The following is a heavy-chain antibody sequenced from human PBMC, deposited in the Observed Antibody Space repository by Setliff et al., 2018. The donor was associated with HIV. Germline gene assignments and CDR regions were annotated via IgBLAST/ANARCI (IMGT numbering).Heavy chain of an antibody. CDR3: ARKEKGGSFDI. CDR2: YYNGGT. V-gene: IGHV4-59*11. J-gene: IGHJ3*02. CDR1: GASINSHY. Sequence: PETLSLTCTVSGASINSHYWNWVRQSPAKGLEWIGYYYNGGTSYNTSLQSRVTISVDTPKKQFSLHLNSVTAADNAVYYCARKEKGGSFDIWGIETLVTVSS.